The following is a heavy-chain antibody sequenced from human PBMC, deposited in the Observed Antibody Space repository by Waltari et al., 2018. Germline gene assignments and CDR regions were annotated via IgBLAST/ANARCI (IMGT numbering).Heavy chain of an antibody. Sequence: EVQLVQSGAEVKKPGESLRISCKGSGYSFTDYGILWVRQRPGKGLEWVARIDPRDSSTVYNSSFQGHVTVSADKSISTAYLQWSSLKASDTAMYFCARRVVREPFDHWGQGTLVTVSS. D-gene: IGHD3-10*02. CDR3: ARRVVREPFDH. CDR1: GYSFTDYG. J-gene: IGHJ4*02. CDR2: IDPRDSST. V-gene: IGHV5-10-1*03.